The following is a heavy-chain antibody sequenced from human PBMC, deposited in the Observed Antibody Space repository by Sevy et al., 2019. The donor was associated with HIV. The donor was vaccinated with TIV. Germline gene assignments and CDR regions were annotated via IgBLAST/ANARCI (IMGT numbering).Heavy chain of an antibody. D-gene: IGHD3-3*01. V-gene: IGHV4-39*01. Sequence: SETLSLTCIVSGDSISSSSYYWGWIRQPPGKGLEWIASISYSGNTYYNPSLKSRTTMSIDTSKTQFFLTLNSVPAPDAAVYYCARSNPYYDFWSGYMTSGYFDFWGPGTLVTVSS. CDR3: ARSNPYYDFWSGYMTSGYFDF. CDR2: ISYSGNT. CDR1: GDSISSSSYY. J-gene: IGHJ4*02.